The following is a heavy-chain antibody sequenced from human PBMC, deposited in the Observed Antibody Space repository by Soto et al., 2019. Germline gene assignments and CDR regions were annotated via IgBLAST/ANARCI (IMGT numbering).Heavy chain of an antibody. J-gene: IGHJ3*02. CDR3: TRDDTGYSSSWYAFDI. CDR2: IRSKAYGGTT. V-gene: IGHV3-49*04. Sequence: GGSLRLSCTASGFTFGDYAMSWVRQAPGKGLEWVGFIRSKAYGGTTEYAASVKGIFTISRDDSKSIAYLQMNSLKTEDTAGYYCTRDDTGYSSSWYAFDIWGQGTMVTVSS. CDR1: GFTFGDYA. D-gene: IGHD6-13*01.